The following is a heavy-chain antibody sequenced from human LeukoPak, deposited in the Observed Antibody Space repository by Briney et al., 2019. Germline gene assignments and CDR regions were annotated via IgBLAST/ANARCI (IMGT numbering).Heavy chain of an antibody. D-gene: IGHD6-13*01. J-gene: IGHJ4*02. CDR1: GFTFDDYG. CDR2: INWNGGST. CDR3: ARVGIAAADYYFDY. V-gene: IGHV3-20*04. Sequence: GGSLRLSCAASGFTFDDYGMSWVRHAPGKGLEWVSGINWNGGSTGYADSVKGRFTISRDNAKNSLYLQMNSLRAEDTALYYCARVGIAAADYYFDYWGQGTLVTVSS.